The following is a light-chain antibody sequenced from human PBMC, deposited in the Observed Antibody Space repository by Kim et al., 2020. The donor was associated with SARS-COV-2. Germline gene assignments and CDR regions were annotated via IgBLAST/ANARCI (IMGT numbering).Light chain of an antibody. CDR1: QSVNID. CDR3: QQYNNWPPLT. Sequence: EILMTQSPATLSVSPGERATLSCRASQSVNIDLAWYQQKPGQAPRLLIYGASTRATGIPARFSGSGSGTEFTLTISSLQSEDFAVYYCQQYNNWPPLTIGGGTKVDIK. J-gene: IGKJ4*01. CDR2: GAS. V-gene: IGKV3-15*01.